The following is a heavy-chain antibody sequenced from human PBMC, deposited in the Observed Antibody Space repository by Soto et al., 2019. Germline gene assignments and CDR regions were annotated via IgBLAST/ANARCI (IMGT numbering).Heavy chain of an antibody. CDR2: ISAYNGNT. CDR3: AFGVDHPTDLDY. J-gene: IGHJ4*02. V-gene: IGHV1-18*01. CDR1: GYTFTSYG. D-gene: IGHD3-3*01. Sequence: ASVKVSCKASGYTFTSYGISWVRQAPGQGLEWMGWISAYNGNTNYAQKLQGRFTMTTDTSTSTAYMELRSLRSYDTAVYYCAFGVDHPTDLDYWGQGTLVTVSS.